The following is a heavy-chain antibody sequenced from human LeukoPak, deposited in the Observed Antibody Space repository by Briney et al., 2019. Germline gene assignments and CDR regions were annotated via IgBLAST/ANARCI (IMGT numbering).Heavy chain of an antibody. CDR1: RFTFSTYT. D-gene: IGHD3-16*02. CDR2: ISSSSSYI. CDR3: ATNGKRIMITFGGVIVRDY. J-gene: IGHJ4*02. Sequence: GGSLRLSCAASRFTFSTYTMNWVRQAPGKGLEWVSSISSSSSYIYYADSVKGRFTISRDNAKNSLYLQMNSLRAEDTAVYYCATNGKRIMITFGGVIVRDYWGQGTLVTVSS. V-gene: IGHV3-21*01.